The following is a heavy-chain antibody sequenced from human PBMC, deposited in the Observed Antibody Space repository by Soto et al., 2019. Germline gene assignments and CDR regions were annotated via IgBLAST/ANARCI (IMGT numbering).Heavy chain of an antibody. J-gene: IGHJ6*02. V-gene: IGHV4-59*01. CDR2: IYDTGISGYTPST. Sequence: EXLSLTCTISGGXITSSCRSWIRRPPGNGLEWIAYIYDTGISGYTPSTSYTPSLNSLVTMSVDTSKSQFSLKLTYVTAADTAVYYCARGEDAFFYYGLDVWGQGITVTVS. CDR1: GGXITSSC. CDR3: ARGEDAFFYYGLDV.